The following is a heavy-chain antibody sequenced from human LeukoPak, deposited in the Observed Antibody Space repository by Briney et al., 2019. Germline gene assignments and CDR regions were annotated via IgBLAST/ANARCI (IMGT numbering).Heavy chain of an antibody. CDR1: GGSISSYY. Sequence: SETLSLTCTVSGGSISSYYWIWIRQPPGKGLEWFGYIYTSGSTNYNPSLKRRVTISVDTSKNQFSLKLSSVTAADTAVYYCARHKQQLNAFDIWGQGTMVTVSS. CDR3: ARHKQQLNAFDI. CDR2: IYTSGST. D-gene: IGHD6-13*01. J-gene: IGHJ3*02. V-gene: IGHV4-4*09.